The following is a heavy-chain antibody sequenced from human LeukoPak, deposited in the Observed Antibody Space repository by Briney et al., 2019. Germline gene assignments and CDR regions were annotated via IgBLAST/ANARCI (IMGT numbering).Heavy chain of an antibody. CDR3: ARDLLGDYYDSSGYSDV. J-gene: IGHJ6*02. V-gene: IGHV1-69*01. CDR1: GGTFSSYA. CDR2: IIPIFGTA. D-gene: IGHD3-22*01. Sequence: SVTVSCTASGGTFSSYAISWVRQAPGQGLEWMGGIIPIFGTANYAQKFQGRVTITADESTSTAYMELSSLRSEDTAVYYCARDLLGDYYDSSGYSDVWGQGTTVTVSS.